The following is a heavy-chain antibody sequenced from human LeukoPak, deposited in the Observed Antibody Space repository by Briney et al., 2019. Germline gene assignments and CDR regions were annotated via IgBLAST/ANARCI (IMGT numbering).Heavy chain of an antibody. CDR3: ARATGGKPDY. D-gene: IGHD2-8*02. CDR2: ISYDGSDK. Sequence: GGSLRLSCAASGFTFSNYGMHWVRQAPGKGLEWVTVISYDGSDKYYADSVKGRFTVSRDNSKNTVSLHMNSLREDDTAVYYCARATGGKPDYWGQGTLVTVSS. J-gene: IGHJ4*02. V-gene: IGHV3-30*03. CDR1: GFTFSNYG.